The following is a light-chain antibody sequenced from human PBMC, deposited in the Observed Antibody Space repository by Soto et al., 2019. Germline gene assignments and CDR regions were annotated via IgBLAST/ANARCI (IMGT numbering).Light chain of an antibody. V-gene: IGKV3-20*01. CDR3: HQYDHAPQT. CDR2: GAS. CDR1: QTLRRTY. J-gene: IGKJ2*01. Sequence: EIVLMQSPGTLSLSPGERATLSCRASQTLRRTYIAWYQQKPGQAPRVLIYGASKWGTGIPDRFSGSGSGTDFSLTISRLEPEDFAVYDCHQYDHAPQTYGQGTKVEIK.